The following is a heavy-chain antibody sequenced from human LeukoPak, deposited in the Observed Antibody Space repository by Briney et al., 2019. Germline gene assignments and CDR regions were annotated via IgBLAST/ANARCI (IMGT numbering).Heavy chain of an antibody. Sequence: PSETLSLTCTVSGGSISSGSYYWSWIRQPAGKGLEWIGHIYTSGSTSYNPSLKSRVAISIGTSKNQFSLKLSSVTAPDTAVYYCAREGQQLVPPFDYWGQGTLVTVSS. V-gene: IGHV4-61*09. J-gene: IGHJ4*02. CDR1: GGSISSGSYY. CDR3: AREGQQLVPPFDY. D-gene: IGHD6-6*01. CDR2: IYTSGST.